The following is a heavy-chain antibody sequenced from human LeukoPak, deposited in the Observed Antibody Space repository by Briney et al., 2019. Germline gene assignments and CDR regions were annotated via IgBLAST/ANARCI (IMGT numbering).Heavy chain of an antibody. Sequence: GGSLGLSCAASGFTFRSYAMHWVRQAPGKGLEWVAVISYDGSNKYYADSVKGRFTISRDNSKNTLYLQMNSLRAEDTAVYYCAKAADWNTATPLDYWGQGTLVTVSS. CDR1: GFTFRSYA. D-gene: IGHD5-18*01. CDR3: AKAADWNTATPLDY. CDR2: ISYDGSNK. J-gene: IGHJ4*02. V-gene: IGHV3-30*04.